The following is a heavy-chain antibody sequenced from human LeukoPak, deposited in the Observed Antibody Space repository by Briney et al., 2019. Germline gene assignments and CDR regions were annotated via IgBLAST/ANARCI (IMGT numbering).Heavy chain of an antibody. J-gene: IGHJ4*02. CDR1: GYTFTSYD. Sequence: ASVKVSCKASGYTFTSYDINWVRQATGQGLEWMGWMNPNSGNTGYAQKFQGRVTMTRNTSISTAYMELSSLRSEDTAVYYCAADVAAYYYGSGSYSNFDYWGQGTLVTVSS. D-gene: IGHD3-10*01. V-gene: IGHV1-8*01. CDR3: AADVAAYYYGSGSYSNFDY. CDR2: MNPNSGNT.